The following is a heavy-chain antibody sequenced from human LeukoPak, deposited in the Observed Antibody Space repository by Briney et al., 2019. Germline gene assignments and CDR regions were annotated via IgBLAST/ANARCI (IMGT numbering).Heavy chain of an antibody. D-gene: IGHD5-24*01. Sequence: SETLSLTCAVYGGSFSGYYWSWIRQPPGKGLEWIGEINHSGSTNYNPSLKSRVTISVDTSKNQFSLKLSSVTAADTAVYYCARHRGRWLQRNNALDIWGQGTMVTVSS. V-gene: IGHV4-34*01. J-gene: IGHJ3*02. CDR3: ARHRGRWLQRNNALDI. CDR1: GGSFSGYY. CDR2: INHSGST.